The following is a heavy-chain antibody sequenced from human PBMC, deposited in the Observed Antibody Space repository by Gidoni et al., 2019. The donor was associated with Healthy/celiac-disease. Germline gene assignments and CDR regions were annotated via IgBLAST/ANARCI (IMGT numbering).Heavy chain of an antibody. CDR2: INHSGST. CDR1: GGSFSGYY. CDR3: ARARFSSSWKGWFDP. D-gene: IGHD6-13*01. Sequence: QVQLQQWGAGLLKPSETLSLTCAVYGGSFSGYYWSWIRQPPGKGLEWIGEINHSGSTNYNPSLKSRVTISVDTSKNQFSLKLSSVTAADTAVYYCARARFSSSWKGWFDPWGQGTLVTVSS. J-gene: IGHJ5*02. V-gene: IGHV4-34*01.